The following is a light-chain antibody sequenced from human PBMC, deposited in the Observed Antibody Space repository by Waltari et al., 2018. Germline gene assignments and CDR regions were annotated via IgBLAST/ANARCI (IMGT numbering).Light chain of an antibody. J-gene: IGKJ4*01. V-gene: IGKV3-20*01. Sequence: EIVLTQSPGTLSLSPGEGATLSCRASQSVNNMYLAWYQQKPGQAPRLLIFGASNRAVGIPDRFSGGGSGTDFTLTISRLEPEDFAVYYCQQYGSSVLTFGGGTEVEIK. CDR3: QQYGSSVLT. CDR2: GAS. CDR1: QSVNNMY.